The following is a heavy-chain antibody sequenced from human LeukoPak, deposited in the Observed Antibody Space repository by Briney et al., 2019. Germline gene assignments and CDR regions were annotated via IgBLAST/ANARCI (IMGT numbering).Heavy chain of an antibody. CDR2: ISSSGSTR. CDR1: GFTFSDYY. J-gene: IGHJ4*02. CDR3: ARASGTY. Sequence: GGTLRLSRAASGFTFSDYYKSWTSHAPGKGLEWVKYISSSGSTRSYADSVKARFTISRDNAKNSLYLQMNSLRAEDTAVYYCARASGTYWGQGTPVTVSS. V-gene: IGHV3-11*04.